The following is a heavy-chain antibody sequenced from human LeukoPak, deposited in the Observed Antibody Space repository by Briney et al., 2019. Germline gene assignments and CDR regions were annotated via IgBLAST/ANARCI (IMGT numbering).Heavy chain of an antibody. Sequence: GGSLRLSCAASGSTFSSYGMHWVRQAPGKGLEWVAVISYDGSNKYYADSVKGRFTISRDNSKNTLYLQMNSLRAEDTAVYYCAKENYDFWSGYYGWGQGTLVTVSS. D-gene: IGHD3-3*01. CDR1: GSTFSSYG. CDR3: AKENYDFWSGYYG. V-gene: IGHV3-30*18. J-gene: IGHJ4*02. CDR2: ISYDGSNK.